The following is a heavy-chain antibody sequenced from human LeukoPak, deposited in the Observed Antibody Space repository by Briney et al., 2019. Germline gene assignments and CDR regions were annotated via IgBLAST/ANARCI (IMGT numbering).Heavy chain of an antibody. J-gene: IGHJ4*02. D-gene: IGHD3-10*01. Sequence: GRSLRLSCAAYGFTFSSYAMHWVRQAPGKGLEWVAVISYDGSNKYYADSVKGRFTISRDNSKNTLYLQMNSLRAEDTAVYYCARDHGGSGWGQGTLVTVSS. CDR3: ARDHGGSG. V-gene: IGHV3-30-3*01. CDR1: GFTFSSYA. CDR2: ISYDGSNK.